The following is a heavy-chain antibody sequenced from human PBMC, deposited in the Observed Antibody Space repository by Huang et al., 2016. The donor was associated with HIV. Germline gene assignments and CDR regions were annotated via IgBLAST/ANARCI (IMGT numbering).Heavy chain of an antibody. V-gene: IGHV4-34*01. J-gene: IGHJ3*02. CDR2: INHSGST. Sequence: QVQLQQWGAGLLKPSETLSLTCAVYGGSFSGYYWSWIRQSPGKGLAWIGEINHSGSTKSNPSLKSRLTISVDTSKNQFSLKLSSVTAADTAVYYCARERMMSWLDDHDAFDIWGQGTMVTVSS. CDR1: GGSFSGYY. D-gene: IGHD1-1*01. CDR3: ARERMMSWLDDHDAFDI.